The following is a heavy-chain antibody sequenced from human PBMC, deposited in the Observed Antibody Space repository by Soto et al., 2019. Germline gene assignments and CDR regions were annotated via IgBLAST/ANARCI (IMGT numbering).Heavy chain of an antibody. CDR3: ARPNWNDGMGAFDI. D-gene: IGHD1-1*01. CDR1: GGSISSYY. CDR2: IYYSGST. J-gene: IGHJ3*02. Sequence: SETLSLTCTVSGGSISSYYWSWIRQPPGKGLEWIGYIYYSGSTNYNPSLKSRVTISVDTSKNQFSLKLSSVTAADTAVYYCARPNWNDGMGAFDIWGQGTMVTVSS. V-gene: IGHV4-59*08.